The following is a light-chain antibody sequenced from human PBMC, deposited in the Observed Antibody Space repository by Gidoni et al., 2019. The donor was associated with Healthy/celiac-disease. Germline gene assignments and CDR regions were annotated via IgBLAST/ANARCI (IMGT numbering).Light chain of an antibody. CDR1: QSTSSY. Sequence: DVRITQTSSSLSASVGDRVTITCRASQSTSSYLNWYQQKPGKAPKLLIYAASSLQSGVPSRFSGSGSGTDFTLTISSLQPEDFATYYCQQSYSTPLTFGGGTKVEIK. CDR3: QQSYSTPLT. CDR2: AAS. V-gene: IGKV1-39*01. J-gene: IGKJ4*01.